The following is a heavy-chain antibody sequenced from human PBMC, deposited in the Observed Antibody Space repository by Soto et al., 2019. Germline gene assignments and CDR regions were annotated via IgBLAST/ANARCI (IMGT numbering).Heavy chain of an antibody. Sequence: QINLIESGPTLVKPTQTLTLTCTFSGFSLSTSGAAVGWVRQSPGRALEWLALIYWDGDKRYNASLGNRLTITKDTPMNQVVLTLTNVDPADTATYYCAHRATMTIFGLIIDNGIWFDPWGQGTRVIVSS. V-gene: IGHV2-5*02. CDR2: IYWDGDK. D-gene: IGHD3-3*01. CDR1: GFSLSTSGAA. J-gene: IGHJ5*02. CDR3: AHRATMTIFGLIIDNGIWFDP.